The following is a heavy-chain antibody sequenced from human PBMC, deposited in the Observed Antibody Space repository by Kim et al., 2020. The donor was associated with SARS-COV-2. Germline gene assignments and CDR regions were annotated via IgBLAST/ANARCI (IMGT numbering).Heavy chain of an antibody. CDR3: ARGSRKPLVNIDS. J-gene: IGHJ4*02. Sequence: YNPSLKSRVTIFVDVSNNQFSLNLRSLTAADTAVYFCARGSRKPLVNIDSWGQGTLVTVSS. V-gene: IGHV4-30-2*04. D-gene: IGHD2-21*01.